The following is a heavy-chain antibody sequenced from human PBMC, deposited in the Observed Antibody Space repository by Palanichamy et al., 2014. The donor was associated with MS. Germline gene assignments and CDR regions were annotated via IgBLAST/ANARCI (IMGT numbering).Heavy chain of an antibody. J-gene: IGHJ4*02. CDR2: INSDGSST. CDR1: GFTFSRYW. D-gene: IGHD6-19*01. Sequence: EVQLAESGGGLVQPGGSLRLSCAASGFTFSRYWMHWVRQAPGKGLVWVSRINSDGSSTSYADSVKGRFTTSRDNAKNTLYLQMNSLRAEDTAVYYCARVGYSSGWSYFDYWGQGTLVTVSS. CDR3: ARVGYSSGWSYFDY. V-gene: IGHV3-74*01.